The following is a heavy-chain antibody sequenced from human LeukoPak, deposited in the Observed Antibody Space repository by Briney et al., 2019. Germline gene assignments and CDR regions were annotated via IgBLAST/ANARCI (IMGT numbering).Heavy chain of an antibody. Sequence: SETLSLNCTVSGGSITTNNYYWGWIRQPPDKAMEWVGSIYFSGSIYYNPSLKSRVSVSADTSKNQFFLKLSSVTAADTAVYYCASYYVGSSSFDWGQGTLVTVSS. CDR2: IYFSGSI. J-gene: IGHJ4*02. D-gene: IGHD3-10*01. CDR3: ASYYVGSSSFD. CDR1: GGSITTNNYY. V-gene: IGHV4-39*01.